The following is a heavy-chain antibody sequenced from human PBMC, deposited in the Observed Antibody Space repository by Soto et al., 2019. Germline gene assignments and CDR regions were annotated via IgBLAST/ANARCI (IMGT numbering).Heavy chain of an antibody. CDR3: TRNHYGDPIDY. J-gene: IGHJ4*02. Sequence: PGGSLRLSCTASGFTFGDYAMSWFRQAPGKGLEWVGFIRSKAYGGTTEYAASVKGRFTISRDDSKSFAYLQMNSLKTEDTAVYYCTRNHYGDPIDYWGQGTLVTVSS. CDR1: GFTFGDYA. V-gene: IGHV3-49*03. CDR2: IRSKAYGGTT. D-gene: IGHD4-17*01.